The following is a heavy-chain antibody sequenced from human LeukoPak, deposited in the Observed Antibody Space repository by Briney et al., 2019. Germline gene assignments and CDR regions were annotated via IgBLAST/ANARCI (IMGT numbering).Heavy chain of an antibody. CDR3: AEKGSGSYEDFDDY. CDR2: IYSGGST. J-gene: IGHJ4*02. CDR1: GFTVSSNY. V-gene: IGHV3-66*01. Sequence: GGSLRLSCAASGFTVSSNYMSWVRQAPGKGLEWVSVIYSGGSTYYADSVEGRFTISRDNSKNTLYLQMNSLRAEDTAVYYCAEKGSGSYEDFDDYWGQGTLVTVSS. D-gene: IGHD1-26*01.